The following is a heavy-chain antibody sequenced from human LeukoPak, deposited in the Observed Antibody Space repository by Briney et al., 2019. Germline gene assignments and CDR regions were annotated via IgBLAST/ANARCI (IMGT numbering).Heavy chain of an antibody. CDR3: ARASGPFDY. J-gene: IGHJ4*02. Sequence: GGSLRLSCAASGYTFSIYGMHWVRQAPGKGLEWVAVIWNDGSNKYYADSVKGRFTISRDNSKNTLYLQMNSLRAEDTAVYSCARASGPFDYWGQGTLVTVSS. V-gene: IGHV3-33*01. D-gene: IGHD3-10*01. CDR2: IWNDGSNK. CDR1: GYTFSIYG.